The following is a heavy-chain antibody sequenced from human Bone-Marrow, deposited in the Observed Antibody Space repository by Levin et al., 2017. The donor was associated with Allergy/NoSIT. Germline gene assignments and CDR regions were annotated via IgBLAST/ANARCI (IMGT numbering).Heavy chain of an antibody. CDR2: ISYDGSNK. Sequence: GGSLRLSCAASGFTFSSYGMHWVRQAPGKGLEWVAVISYDGSNKYYADSVKGRFTISRDNSKNTLYLQMNSLRAEDTAVYYCAKWDSSGKFDYWGQGTLVTVSS. V-gene: IGHV3-30*18. CDR3: AKWDSSGKFDY. D-gene: IGHD3-22*01. J-gene: IGHJ4*02. CDR1: GFTFSSYG.